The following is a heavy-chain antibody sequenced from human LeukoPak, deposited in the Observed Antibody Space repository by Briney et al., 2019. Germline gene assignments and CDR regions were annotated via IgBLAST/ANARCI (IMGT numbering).Heavy chain of an antibody. J-gene: IGHJ4*02. CDR2: INQAGSEK. D-gene: IGHD3-10*01. V-gene: IGHV3-7*01. CDR1: EFIFGAYW. Sequence: GGSLRLFCAASEFIFGAYWMTWVRQAPGKGLEWVANINQAGSEKYYMDSVKGRFTISRDNAKKSLFLQMNSLTAEDTGLYYCVRSLERFGTRDYWGQGTLVTVSS. CDR3: VRSLERFGTRDY.